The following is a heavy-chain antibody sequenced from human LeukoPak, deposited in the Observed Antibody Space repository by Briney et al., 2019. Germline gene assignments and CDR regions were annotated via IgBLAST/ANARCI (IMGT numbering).Heavy chain of an antibody. CDR1: GFTFSSYG. Sequence: WGALRLSCAASGFTFSSYGMHWVRQAPGKGLEWVAVIWYDGSNKYYADSVKGRFTISRDNSKNTLYLQMNSLRAEDTAVYYCARGQQQLYYYYGMDVWGQGTTVTVSS. V-gene: IGHV3-33*01. J-gene: IGHJ6*02. D-gene: IGHD6-13*01. CDR3: ARGQQQLYYYYGMDV. CDR2: IWYDGSNK.